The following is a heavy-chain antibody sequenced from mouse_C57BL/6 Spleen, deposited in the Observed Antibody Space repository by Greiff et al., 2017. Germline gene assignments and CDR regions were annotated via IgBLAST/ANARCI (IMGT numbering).Heavy chain of an antibody. D-gene: IGHD2-4*01. V-gene: IGHV7-3*01. Sequence: EVQLVESGGGLVQPGGSLSLSCAASGFTFTDYYMSWVRQPPGKALEWLGFIRNKANGYTTEYSASVKGRFTISRDNSQSILYLQMNALGAEDSATYYCARYAGDYDEEFDYWGQGTTLTVSS. CDR1: GFTFTDYY. CDR2: IRNKANGYTT. J-gene: IGHJ2*01. CDR3: ARYAGDYDEEFDY.